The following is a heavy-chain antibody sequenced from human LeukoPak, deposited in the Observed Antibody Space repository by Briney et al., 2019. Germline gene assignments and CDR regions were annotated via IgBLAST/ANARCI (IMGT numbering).Heavy chain of an antibody. V-gene: IGHV3-21*01. Sequence: PGGSLRLSCAPSGLSFSSYTIHWVRQAPGKGLEWVSSISSTSGYIHYADSVKGRFSISRDNAKNLVHLEMDILRADDTAVYYCARELPQRYSYGFPPREYYFDYWGQGTLVTVSS. J-gene: IGHJ4*02. CDR1: GLSFSSYT. D-gene: IGHD5-18*01. CDR3: ARELPQRYSYGFPPREYYFDY. CDR2: ISSTSGYI.